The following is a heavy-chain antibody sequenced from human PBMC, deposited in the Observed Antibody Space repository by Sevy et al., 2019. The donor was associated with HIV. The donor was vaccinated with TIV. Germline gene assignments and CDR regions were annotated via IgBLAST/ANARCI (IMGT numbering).Heavy chain of an antibody. CDR2: IKSKTDGGTT. Sequence: GGSLRLSCAASGFTFSNAWMSWVRQAPGKGLEWVGRIKSKTDGGTTDYAAPVKGRFTISRDDSKNTLYPQMNSLKTEDTAVYYCTTCSLLEWLLSGTYYFDYWGQGTLVTVSS. J-gene: IGHJ4*02. CDR3: TTCSLLEWLLSGTYYFDY. V-gene: IGHV3-15*01. CDR1: GFTFSNAW. D-gene: IGHD3-3*01.